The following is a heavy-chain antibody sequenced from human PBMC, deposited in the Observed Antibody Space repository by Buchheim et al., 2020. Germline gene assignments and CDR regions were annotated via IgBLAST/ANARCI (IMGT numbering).Heavy chain of an antibody. V-gene: IGHV3-7*01. Sequence: EVQLVESGGGLVQPGGSLRLSCAASGFTFSDYWMTWVRQAPGKGLEWVANINRDGREKNYVDSVKGGFTISRDNAKISLNLQMNSLRAEDTAVYYCAREGREQPIDYWGQGTL. J-gene: IGHJ4*02. CDR1: GFTFSDYW. CDR2: INRDGREK. CDR3: AREGREQPIDY. D-gene: IGHD1-26*01.